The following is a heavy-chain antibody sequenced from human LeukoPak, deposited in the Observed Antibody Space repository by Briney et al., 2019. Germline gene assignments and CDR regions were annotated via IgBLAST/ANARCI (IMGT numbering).Heavy chain of an antibody. CDR3: ARELPRGWTYYFDY. V-gene: IGHV4-61*02. J-gene: IGHJ4*02. D-gene: IGHD6-19*01. CDR1: GGSINRGSYF. Sequence: PSETLSLTCTVSGGSINRGSYFWTWIRQPAGKGLEWIGRIYTDGSTDYNPSLKSRVTISLDTSKSHFSLQLSSLTAADTAVYYCARELPRGWTYYFDYWGQGTLVTVSS. CDR2: IYTDGST.